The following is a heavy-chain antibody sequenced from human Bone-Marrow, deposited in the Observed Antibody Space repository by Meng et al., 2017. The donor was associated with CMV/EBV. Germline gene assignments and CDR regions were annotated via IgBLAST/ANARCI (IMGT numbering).Heavy chain of an antibody. V-gene: IGHV1-2*02. Sequence: ASVKVSCKASGYTFTGYYMHWVRQAPGQAPEWMGWINPNGGGTNYARKLQDRVAMTRDTSTSTAYMELSRLRYDDTAVYYCAREGGVFVSYASDIWGQGTMVTVSS. CDR2: INPNGGGT. J-gene: IGHJ3*02. CDR1: GYTFTGYY. CDR3: AREGGVFVSYASDI. D-gene: IGHD3-16*02.